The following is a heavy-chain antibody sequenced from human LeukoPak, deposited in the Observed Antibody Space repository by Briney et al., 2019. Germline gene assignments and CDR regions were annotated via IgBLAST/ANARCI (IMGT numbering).Heavy chain of an antibody. J-gene: IGHJ3*02. D-gene: IGHD3-9*01. V-gene: IGHV4-34*01. CDR1: GGSFSGYY. CDR2: INHSGST. CDR3: ARGHNVLRYFDWLSGDAFDI. Sequence: RSSETLSLTCAVYGGSFSGYYWSWIRQPPGKGLEWIGEINHSGSTNYNPSLKSRVTISVDTSKNQFSLKLSSVTAADTAVYYCARGHNVLRYFDWLSGDAFDIWGQGTMVTVSS.